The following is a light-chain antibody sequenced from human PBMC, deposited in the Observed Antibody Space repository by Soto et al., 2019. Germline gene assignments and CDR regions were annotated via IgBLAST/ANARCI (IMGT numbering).Light chain of an antibody. CDR3: QQSYSTPIT. CDR2: AAS. J-gene: IGKJ5*01. V-gene: IGKV1-39*01. Sequence: DSQMTQSPYSLSAFVGDRVTISCRASQSMASYLNWYQQKPGKAPKFLIYAASTLQSGVPSRFSGSGAGTDFTLTISSLQPEDFATYFCQQSYSTPITFGQGTRLEIK. CDR1: QSMASY.